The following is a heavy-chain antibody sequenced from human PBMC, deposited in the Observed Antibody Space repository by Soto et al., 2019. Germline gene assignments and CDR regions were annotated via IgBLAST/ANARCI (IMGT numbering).Heavy chain of an antibody. D-gene: IGHD6-13*01. J-gene: IGHJ4*02. CDR3: ERVVCSSEPDY. CDR1: GDSVSSNSAA. CDR2: TYYRSKWYS. Sequence: SQTLSLPGAISGDSVSSNSAAWNWIRPSPSRGLEWLGRTYYRSKWYSHYAVSVKSRITIKPDTSKNQFSLQLNSVTPEDTAVYYCERVVCSSEPDYWGQGTLATVHS. V-gene: IGHV6-1*01.